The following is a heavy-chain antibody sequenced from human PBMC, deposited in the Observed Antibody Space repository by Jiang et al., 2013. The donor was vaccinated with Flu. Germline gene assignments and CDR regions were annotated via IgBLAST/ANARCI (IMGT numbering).Heavy chain of an antibody. CDR3: ASLGYYDMDV. CDR2: IYHSGST. Sequence: ETLSLTCAVSGYSINNGYHWGWIRQPPGKGLEWIASIYHSGSTSYNPSLKSRVTISVDTSKNQFSLKLSSVTAADTAVYYCASLGYYDMDVWGQGTTVTVSS. D-gene: IGHD7-27*01. CDR1: GYSINNGYH. V-gene: IGHV4-38-2*01. J-gene: IGHJ6*02.